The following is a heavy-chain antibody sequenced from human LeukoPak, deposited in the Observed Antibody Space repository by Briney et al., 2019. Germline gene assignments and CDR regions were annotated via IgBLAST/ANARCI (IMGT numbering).Heavy chain of an antibody. CDR1: GYTFTSYD. D-gene: IGHD2-2*02. Sequence: ASVKVSCKASGYTFTSYDINWVRQATGQGLEWMGWMNPNSGNTGYAQKFQGRVTITRNTSISTAYMELTSLRSEDTAVYYCASCTSCYTGYYYYYYMDVWGKGTTVTVSS. J-gene: IGHJ6*03. V-gene: IGHV1-8*03. CDR2: MNPNSGNT. CDR3: ASCTSCYTGYYYYYYMDV.